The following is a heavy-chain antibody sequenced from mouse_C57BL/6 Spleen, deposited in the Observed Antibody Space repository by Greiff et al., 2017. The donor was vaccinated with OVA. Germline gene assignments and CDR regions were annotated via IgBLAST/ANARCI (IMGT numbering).Heavy chain of an antibody. CDR3: ATNWDGNYYAMDY. Sequence: EVQLQQSGPELVKPGASVKISCKASGYTFTDYYMNWVKQSHGKSLEWIGDINPNNGGTSYNQKFKGKATLTVDKSSSTAYMELRSLTSEDSAVYYCATNWDGNYYAMDYWGQGTSVTVSS. D-gene: IGHD4-1*02. J-gene: IGHJ4*01. V-gene: IGHV1-26*01. CDR1: GYTFTDYY. CDR2: INPNNGGT.